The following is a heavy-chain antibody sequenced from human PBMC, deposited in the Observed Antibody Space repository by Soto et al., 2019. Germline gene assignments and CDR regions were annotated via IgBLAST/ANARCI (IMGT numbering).Heavy chain of an antibody. Sequence: ASVKVSCKVSGYTLTELSMHWVRQAPGKGLEWMGGFDPEDGETIYAQKFQGRVTMTEDTSTDTAYMELSSLRSEDTAVYYCATDSPGHNWNYGYYYYGMDVWGQGTTVTV. CDR3: ATDSPGHNWNYGYYYYGMDV. D-gene: IGHD1-7*01. V-gene: IGHV1-24*01. CDR2: FDPEDGET. CDR1: GYTLTELS. J-gene: IGHJ6*02.